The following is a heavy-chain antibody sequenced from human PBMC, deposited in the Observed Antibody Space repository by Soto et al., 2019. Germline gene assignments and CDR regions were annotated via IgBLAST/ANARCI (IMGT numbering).Heavy chain of an antibody. J-gene: IGHJ4*02. CDR2: IYHSGST. CDR3: ARGEDIVATTNLRRYFDY. CDR1: GGSISSSNW. V-gene: IGHV4-4*02. Sequence: QVQLQESGPGLVKPSGTLSLTCAVSGGSISSSNWWSWVRQPPGKGLEWIGEIYHSGSTNYNPSLKSRVTISVDKSNNQFSLKLSSVTAADTAVYYCARGEDIVATTNLRRYFDYWGQGTLVTVSS. D-gene: IGHD5-12*01.